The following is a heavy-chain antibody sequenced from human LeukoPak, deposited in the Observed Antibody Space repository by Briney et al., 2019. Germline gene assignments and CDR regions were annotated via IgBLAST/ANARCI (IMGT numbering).Heavy chain of an antibody. V-gene: IGHV4-59*01. CDR3: ARVDILTGYYLDY. CDR1: GGSISSYY. Sequence: SETLSLTCIVSGGSISSYYWSWIRQPPGKGLEWIGYIYYSGSTNYNPSLKSRVTISVDTSKNQFSLKLSSVTAADTAVYYCARVDILTGYYLDYWGQGTLVTVSS. J-gene: IGHJ4*02. D-gene: IGHD3-9*01. CDR2: IYYSGST.